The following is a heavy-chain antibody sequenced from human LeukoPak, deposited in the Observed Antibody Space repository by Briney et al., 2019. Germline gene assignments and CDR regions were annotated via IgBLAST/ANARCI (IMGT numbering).Heavy chain of an antibody. V-gene: IGHV4-59*08. D-gene: IGHD5-24*01. CDR2: IYYSGST. CDR3: ARHRRDGYNYEGYYFDY. J-gene: IGHJ4*02. CDR1: GGSISSYY. Sequence: SETLSLTCTVSGGSISSYYWSWIRQPPGKGLEWIGYIYYSGSTNYNPSLKSRVTISVDTSKNQFSLKLSSVTAADTAVYYCARHRRDGYNYEGYYFDYWGQGTLVTVSS.